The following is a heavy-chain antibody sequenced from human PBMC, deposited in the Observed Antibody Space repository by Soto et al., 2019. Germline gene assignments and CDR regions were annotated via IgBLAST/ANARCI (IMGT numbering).Heavy chain of an antibody. CDR1: GGTFSSYT. D-gene: IGHD4-17*01. Sequence: QVQLVQSGAEVKKPGSSVKVSCKASGGTFSSYTISWVRQAPGQGLEWMGRIIPILGIANYAQKFQGRVTITADKSTSTAYMELSSQRSEDTAVYYCAREDYCDYYSQFFIYIWGQGRMVAVSS. V-gene: IGHV1-69*08. CDR2: IIPILGIA. CDR3: AREDYCDYYSQFFIYI. J-gene: IGHJ3*02.